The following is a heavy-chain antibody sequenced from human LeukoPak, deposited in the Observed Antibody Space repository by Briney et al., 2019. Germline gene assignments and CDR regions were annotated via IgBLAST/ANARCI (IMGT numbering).Heavy chain of an antibody. V-gene: IGHV4-4*07. Sequence: PSETLSLTCTVSGGSISSYYRSWIRQPAGKGLEWIGRIYTSGSTNYNPSLKSRVTMSVDTSKNQFSLKLSSVTAADTAVYYCARDLPDYYDSSGYSHFDYWGQGTLVTVSS. CDR2: IYTSGST. CDR1: GGSISSYY. CDR3: ARDLPDYYDSSGYSHFDY. J-gene: IGHJ4*02. D-gene: IGHD3-22*01.